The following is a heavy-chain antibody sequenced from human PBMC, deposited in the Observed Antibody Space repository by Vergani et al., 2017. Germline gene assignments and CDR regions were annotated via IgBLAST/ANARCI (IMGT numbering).Heavy chain of an antibody. V-gene: IGHV1-69*01. CDR2: IIPIFGTA. D-gene: IGHD6-6*01. CDR1: GVTFSSYA. Sequence: QVQLVQSGAEVKKPGSSVKVSCKASGVTFSSYAISWVRQAPGQVLEWMGGIIPIFGTANYAQKFQGRVTITADEATSTAYMELSSLRSADTAVYYCARGTIAAPRGLETGAYFDYWGQGTLVTVSS. J-gene: IGHJ4*02. CDR3: ARGTIAAPRGLETGAYFDY.